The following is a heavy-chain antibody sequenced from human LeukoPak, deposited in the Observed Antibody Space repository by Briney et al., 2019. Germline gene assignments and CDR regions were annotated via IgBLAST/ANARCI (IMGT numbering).Heavy chain of an antibody. D-gene: IGHD4-17*01. Sequence: GGSLRLSCAASGFTFSSYGMNWVRQAPGKGLEWISYISSSSPTIYYADSVKGRFTISRDNAKDSLYLQMNSLRAEDTAVYYCVRDKYPTTVQDAFDIWGQGTMVTVSS. CDR2: ISSSSPTI. J-gene: IGHJ3*02. V-gene: IGHV3-48*04. CDR3: VRDKYPTTVQDAFDI. CDR1: GFTFSSYG.